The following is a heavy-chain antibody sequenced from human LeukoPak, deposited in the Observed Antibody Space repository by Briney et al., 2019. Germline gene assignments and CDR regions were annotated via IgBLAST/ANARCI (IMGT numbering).Heavy chain of an antibody. D-gene: IGHD5-12*01. Sequence: ASVKVSCKASGYTFTGYYMHWMRQAPGQGLEWMGWINPNSGGTNYAQKFQGRVTMTRDTSISTAYMELSRLRSDDTAVYYCARDHSRVEPWLRYVDYWGQGTLVTVSS. CDR2: INPNSGGT. CDR3: ARDHSRVEPWLRYVDY. V-gene: IGHV1-2*02. J-gene: IGHJ4*02. CDR1: GYTFTGYY.